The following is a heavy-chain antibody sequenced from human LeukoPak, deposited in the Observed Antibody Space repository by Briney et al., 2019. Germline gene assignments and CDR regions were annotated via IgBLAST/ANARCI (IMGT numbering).Heavy chain of an antibody. CDR3: ARGGGYNYGTFDY. CDR2: IYPGDSDT. Sequence: GESLQISCKGSGYSFTNYWIGWVRPMPGKGLEWMGIIYPGDSDTRYSPSFQGQATISADKSISTAYLQWSSLKASDTAMYYCARGGGYNYGTFDYWGQGTLVTVSS. CDR1: GYSFTNYW. D-gene: IGHD5-18*01. J-gene: IGHJ4*02. V-gene: IGHV5-51*01.